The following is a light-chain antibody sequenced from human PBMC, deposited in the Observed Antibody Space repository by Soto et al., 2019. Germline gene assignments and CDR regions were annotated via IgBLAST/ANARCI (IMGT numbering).Light chain of an antibody. CDR1: QSISGSY. V-gene: IGKV3-20*01. J-gene: IGKJ1*01. Sequence: EIVLTQSPGTLSLSPGERATLSCRASQSISGSYLVWYQQKPVQAPRLLIYGASSRATGIPDRFSGSGSGTDFTLTISRLEPEDFAVYYCQQYGSSRWTFGQGTKVDIK. CDR3: QQYGSSRWT. CDR2: GAS.